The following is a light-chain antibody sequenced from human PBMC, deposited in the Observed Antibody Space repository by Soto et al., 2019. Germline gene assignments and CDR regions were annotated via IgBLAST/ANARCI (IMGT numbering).Light chain of an antibody. Sequence: DILMTQSPSSLSASVGDRVTITCRASQSISSYLNWYQQKPGKAPKLLIYAASSLQSGVPSRFSGSGSGTDFTLTISSLQPEDFATYYCQQSYSTLRTFGGGTKVEIK. V-gene: IGKV1-39*01. CDR3: QQSYSTLRT. CDR2: AAS. J-gene: IGKJ4*01. CDR1: QSISSY.